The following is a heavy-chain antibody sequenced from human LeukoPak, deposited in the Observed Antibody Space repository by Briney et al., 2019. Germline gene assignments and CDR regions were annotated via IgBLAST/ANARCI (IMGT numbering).Heavy chain of an antibody. CDR2: IYTSGST. CDR3: ARDRAVPGRIDY. CDR1: GGSISSYF. D-gene: IGHD6-19*01. J-gene: IGHJ4*02. Sequence: TESLSLTCTVSGGSISSYFWTWIRQPAGKGLEWIGRIYTSGSTNNNPSLKSRVNMSVDTYKNQFSLKLSSVTAADTAVYYCARDRAVPGRIDYWGQGTLVTVST. V-gene: IGHV4-4*07.